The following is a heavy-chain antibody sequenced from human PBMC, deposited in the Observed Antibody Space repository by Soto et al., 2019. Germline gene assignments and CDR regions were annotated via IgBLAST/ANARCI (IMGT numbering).Heavy chain of an antibody. J-gene: IGHJ6*02. CDR1: GDSASSNSAA. CDR2: TYYRSKWYN. D-gene: IGHD7-27*01. V-gene: IGHV6-1*01. Sequence: SQTLSLTCAISGDSASSNSAAWNWIRQSPSRGLEWLGRTYYRSKWYNDYAVSVKSRITINPDTSKNQFSLQLNSVTPEDTAVYYCARDVSELGIGERYYYGMDVWGQGTTVTV. CDR3: ARDVSELGIGERYYYGMDV.